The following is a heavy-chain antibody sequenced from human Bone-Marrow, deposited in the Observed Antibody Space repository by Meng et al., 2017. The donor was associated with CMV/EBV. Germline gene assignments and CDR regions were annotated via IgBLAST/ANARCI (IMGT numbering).Heavy chain of an antibody. D-gene: IGHD4-11*01. CDR3: TRTTTLYYYYYGMDV. J-gene: IGHJ6*01. CDR1: GGSFSGYY. CDR2: IRGKAYGGTT. V-gene: IGHV3-49*03. Sequence: GGSLRLSCDVYGGSFSGYYWSWIRQPPGKGLEWVGFIRGKAYGGTTEYAASVKGRFTISRDDSKSIAYLQMNSLKTEDTAVYYCTRTTTLYYYYYGMDVWGQGTTVTVSS.